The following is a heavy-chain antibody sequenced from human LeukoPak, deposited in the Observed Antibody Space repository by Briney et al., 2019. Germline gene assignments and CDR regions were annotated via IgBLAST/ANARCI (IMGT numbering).Heavy chain of an antibody. CDR3: ARRRENSKYVGWFDV. Sequence: SVKVSCKASGGTFSCFAINWVRQAPGQGVEWLGGINPVCGTTNYAQKFQGRITISADESRTTAIMELNSLRFDDTALYYCARRRENSKYVGWFDVWGQGTLVTVSS. D-gene: IGHD3-16*01. J-gene: IGHJ5*02. CDR2: INPVCGTT. CDR1: GGTFSCFA. V-gene: IGHV1-69*13.